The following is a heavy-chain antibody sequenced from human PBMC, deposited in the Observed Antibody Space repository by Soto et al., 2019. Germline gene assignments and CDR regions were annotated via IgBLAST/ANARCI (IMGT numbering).Heavy chain of an antibody. CDR2: INPNSGDT. V-gene: IGHV1-2*02. D-gene: IGHD5-18*01. CDR3: ATRYSYVHF. J-gene: IGHJ4*02. Sequence: ASVKVSCKSSGYAFTGYYIHWVRQAPGQGLEWMGWINPNSGDTNYAQKFQGRVTMTRDTSFSTAYMELSSLRSDDTAVYYCATRYSYVHFRGQGPLVTASS. CDR1: GYAFTGYY.